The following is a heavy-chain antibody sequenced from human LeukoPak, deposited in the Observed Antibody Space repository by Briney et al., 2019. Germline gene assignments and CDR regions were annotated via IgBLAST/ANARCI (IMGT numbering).Heavy chain of an antibody. CDR3: ARGINIEMATTSVPFDY. Sequence: SETLSLTCTVSGGSISSYYWSWIRQPPGKGLEWIGYIYYSGSTNYNPSLKSRVTISVDTSKNQFSLKLSSVTAADTAVYYCARGINIEMATTSVPFDYWGQGTLVTVSS. D-gene: IGHD5-24*01. V-gene: IGHV4-59*01. CDR2: IYYSGST. CDR1: GGSISSYY. J-gene: IGHJ4*02.